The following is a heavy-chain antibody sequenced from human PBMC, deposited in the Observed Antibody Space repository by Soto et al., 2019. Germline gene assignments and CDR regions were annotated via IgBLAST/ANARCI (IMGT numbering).Heavy chain of an antibody. D-gene: IGHD4-4*01. CDR3: AKVFVKVGSKARGYYYGMDV. CDR1: GFTFSSYA. V-gene: IGHV3-23*01. J-gene: IGHJ6*02. CDR2: ISGSGGST. Sequence: GSLRLSCAASGFTFSSYAMSWVRQAPGKGLEWVSAISGSGGSTYYADSVKGRFTISRDNSKNTLYLQMNSLRAEDTAVYYCAKVFVKVGSKARGYYYGMDVWGQGTTVTVSS.